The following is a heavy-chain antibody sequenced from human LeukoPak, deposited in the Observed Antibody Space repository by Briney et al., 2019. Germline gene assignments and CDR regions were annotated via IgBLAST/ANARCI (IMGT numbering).Heavy chain of an antibody. Sequence: GGSLRLSCAASGFTFSNCGMHWVRQAPGKGLEWVAFIRYDGGNKNYADSVKGRFTIFRDNSKNTLYLQMNSLRTEDTAVYYCAKSPIAVTGTFREYYMDVWGKGTTVAVSS. CDR1: GFTFSNCG. D-gene: IGHD6-19*01. V-gene: IGHV3-30*02. CDR3: AKSPIAVTGTFREYYMDV. J-gene: IGHJ6*03. CDR2: IRYDGGNK.